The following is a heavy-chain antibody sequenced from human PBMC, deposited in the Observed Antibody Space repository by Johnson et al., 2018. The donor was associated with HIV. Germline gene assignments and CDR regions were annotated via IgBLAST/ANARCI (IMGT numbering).Heavy chain of an antibody. D-gene: IGHD6-19*01. CDR3: QGGYSSAWYSNAFDI. V-gene: IGHV3-30*03. J-gene: IGHJ3*02. CDR2: ISYDGSNK. CDR1: GFTFSGYG. Sequence: QVQLVESGGGAVQPGKSLRLSCAASGFTFSGYGMHWVRQAPGKGLEWVAVISYDGSNKYYPDSVRGRFTISRDNSKNTLYLQMNSLKTEDTAVYYCQGGYSSAWYSNAFDIWGQGTMVTVSS.